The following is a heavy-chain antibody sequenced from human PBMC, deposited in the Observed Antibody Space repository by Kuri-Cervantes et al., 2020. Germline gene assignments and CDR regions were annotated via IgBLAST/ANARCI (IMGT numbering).Heavy chain of an antibody. Sequence: SVKVSCKASGGTFSSYAISWVRQAPGQGLEWLGGIIPIFGTANYAQKFQGRVTITADESTSTAYMELSSLRSEDTAVYYCATAFFVLGSYYYGSGSYRAFDIWGQGTMVTVSS. D-gene: IGHD3-10*01. J-gene: IGHJ3*02. CDR1: GGTFSSYA. CDR2: IIPIFGTA. V-gene: IGHV1-69*13. CDR3: ATAFFVLGSYYYGSGSYRAFDI.